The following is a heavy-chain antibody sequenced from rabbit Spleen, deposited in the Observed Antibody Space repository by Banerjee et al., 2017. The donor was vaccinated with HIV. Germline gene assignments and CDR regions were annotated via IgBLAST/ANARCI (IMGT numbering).Heavy chain of an antibody. CDR2: IYPGFGIR. CDR3: ARVYTYGYAGYAYASNL. V-gene: IGHV1S47*01. Sequence: ELVESGGGLVQPGESLKLSCKASGIDFSSYGISWVRQAPGKGPEWIAYIYPGFGIRNYANSVKGRFTISSDNAQNTVFLQMTSLTASDTATYFCARVYTYGYAGYAYASNLWGPGTLVTVS. D-gene: IGHD6-1*01. J-gene: IGHJ4*01. CDR1: GIDFSSYG.